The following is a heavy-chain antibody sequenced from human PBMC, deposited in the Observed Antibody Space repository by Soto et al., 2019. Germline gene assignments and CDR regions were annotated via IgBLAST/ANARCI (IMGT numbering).Heavy chain of an antibody. V-gene: IGHV1-46*01. D-gene: IGHD3-22*01. CDR1: GDTFTIYF. Sequence: KVSREESGDTFTIYFIAWVRNSPGQGLEWMGIINPSGGSTSYAQKFQGRVTMTRDTSTSTVYMELSSLRSEDTAVYYCARVSGWLNCFDPWGQGTLFPACS. CDR3: ARVSGWLNCFDP. J-gene: IGHJ5*02. CDR2: INPSGGST.